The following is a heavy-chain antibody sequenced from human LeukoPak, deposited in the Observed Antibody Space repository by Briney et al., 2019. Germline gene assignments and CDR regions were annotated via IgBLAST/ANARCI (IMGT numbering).Heavy chain of an antibody. Sequence: GGSLRLSCAASGFILTDYDLRCVRQPPGKGLEWVSVFGIAGDTYYADSVKGRFTISRDVAKNSLFLQINNLKAGDTGGYYCVRTNGGTYYDDWGQGTLVTVSS. V-gene: IGHV3-13*04. CDR3: VRTNGGTYYDD. D-gene: IGHD1-26*01. CDR2: FGIAGDT. J-gene: IGHJ4*02. CDR1: GFILTDYD.